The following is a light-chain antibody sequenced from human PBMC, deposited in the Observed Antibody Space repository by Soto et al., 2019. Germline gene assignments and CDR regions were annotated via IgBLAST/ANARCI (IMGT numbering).Light chain of an antibody. V-gene: IGKV1-8*01. CDR2: AAS. Sequence: AIRMTQSPSSFSASTGDRVTITCRASQGISSYLAWYQQKTGKAPKLLIYAASTLQSGVTSRFSGSGSGTDFTLTISCLQSEDFATYYCQQYYSYPPAFGGGTKVEIK. CDR1: QGISSY. CDR3: QQYYSYPPA. J-gene: IGKJ4*01.